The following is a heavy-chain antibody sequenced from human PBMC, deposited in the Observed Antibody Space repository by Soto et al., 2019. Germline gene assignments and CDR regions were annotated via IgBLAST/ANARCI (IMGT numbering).Heavy chain of an antibody. Sequence: GASVKLSCKASGGTFSSYTSSWVRQAPGQGLEWMGRIIPILGIANYAQKFQGRVTITADKSTSTAYMELSSLRSEDTAVYYCARVGEQDCLDYRGQGTLVTVSS. CDR1: GGTFSSYT. D-gene: IGHD1-26*01. CDR2: IIPILGIA. V-gene: IGHV1-69*02. CDR3: ARVGEQDCLDY. J-gene: IGHJ4*02.